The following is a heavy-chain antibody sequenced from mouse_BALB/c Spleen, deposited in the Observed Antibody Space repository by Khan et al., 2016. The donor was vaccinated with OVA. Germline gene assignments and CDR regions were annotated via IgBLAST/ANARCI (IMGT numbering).Heavy chain of an antibody. CDR2: INPSNKYT. Sequence: QVQLQQSGAELARPGASVKMSCKASGYIFTSYTMNWVRQRPGQGLEWMGCINPSNKYTKYTQNFKDKAALIVDKSSSTAYMQLSSLTSADSADYYCVSAGAYCRASGWFAYWGQGTLVTVSA. CDR1: GYIFTSYT. J-gene: IGHJ3*01. D-gene: IGHD3-3*01. CDR3: VSAGAYCRASGWFAY. V-gene: IGHV1-4*01.